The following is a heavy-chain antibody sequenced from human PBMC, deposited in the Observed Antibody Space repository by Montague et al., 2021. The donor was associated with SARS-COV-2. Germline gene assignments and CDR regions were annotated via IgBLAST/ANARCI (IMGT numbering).Heavy chain of an antibody. Sequence: SETLSLTCNVPGGSINNYYWSWSRQSPGRGLEWIGYIYYTGSTTRNPSLDSRVTISLDTSRDLVSLELRSLTAADTAVYYCARGGGWKRHFDYWGQGTLVAVSS. J-gene: IGHJ4*02. CDR3: ARGGGWKRHFDY. CDR1: GGSINNYY. CDR2: IYYTGST. V-gene: IGHV4-59*01. D-gene: IGHD4-23*01.